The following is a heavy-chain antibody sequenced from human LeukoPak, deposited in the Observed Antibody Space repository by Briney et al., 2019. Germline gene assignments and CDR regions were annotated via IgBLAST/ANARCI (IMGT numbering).Heavy chain of an antibody. J-gene: IGHJ2*01. Sequence: ASETLSLTCTVSGGSIFSYYFNWIRQPPGKGLEWIGYIYSNGITNYNPSLRSRGTISIATSKNQFSLRPRSVTAADTAIYYCARRAYYDTSGYYPASGYFDLWGRGTLVTVSS. CDR3: ARRAYYDTSGYYPASGYFDL. V-gene: IGHV4-4*08. CDR2: IYSNGIT. D-gene: IGHD3-22*01. CDR1: GGSIFSYY.